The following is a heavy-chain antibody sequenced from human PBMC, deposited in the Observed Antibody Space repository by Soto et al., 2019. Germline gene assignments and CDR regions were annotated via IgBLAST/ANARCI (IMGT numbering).Heavy chain of an antibody. D-gene: IGHD6-6*01. CDR3: AIDLEYSRSRWFAP. J-gene: IGHJ5*02. CDR1: GGSISSGGYY. V-gene: IGHV4-31*03. Sequence: PSETLSLTCTVSGGSISSGGYYWSWIRQHPGKGLEWIGYIYYSGSTYYNPSLKSRVTISVDTSKNQFSLKLSSVTAADTAVYYCAIDLEYSRSRWFAPSGQGTLVTVSA. CDR2: IYYSGST.